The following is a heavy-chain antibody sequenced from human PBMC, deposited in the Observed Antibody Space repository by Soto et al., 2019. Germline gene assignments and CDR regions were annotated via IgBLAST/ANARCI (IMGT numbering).Heavy chain of an antibody. CDR3: AKEKDRIFDY. J-gene: IGHJ4*02. CDR1: GFTFDDHT. V-gene: IGHV3-43*01. CDR2: ITWDAGSA. Sequence: EVQLVVSGGLVVRPGGSLRLSCAGSGFTFDDHTMHWVRQAPGKGLEWGSLITWDAGSAFYADSVRGRFTISRDNSKNSLYLQMTSLRTEDSALYYCAKEKDRIFDYWGRGTPVTVSS.